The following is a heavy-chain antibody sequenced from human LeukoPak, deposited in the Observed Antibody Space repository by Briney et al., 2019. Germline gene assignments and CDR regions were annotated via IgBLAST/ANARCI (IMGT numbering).Heavy chain of an antibody. V-gene: IGHV5-51*01. CDR1: GYSFTSYW. Sequence: GESLKISCKGSGYSFTSYWIGWVRQMPGKGLEWMGVIYPGDSDTRYSPSLQGQVTVSADKSINTAYLQWSSLKASDTAMYYCVTGTGRAFDIWGQGTMVTVSS. D-gene: IGHD1-1*01. J-gene: IGHJ3*02. CDR2: IYPGDSDT. CDR3: VTGTGRAFDI.